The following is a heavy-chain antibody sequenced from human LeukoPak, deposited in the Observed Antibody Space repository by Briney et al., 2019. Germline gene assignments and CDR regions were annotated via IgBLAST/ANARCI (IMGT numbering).Heavy chain of an antibody. CDR2: VYYSGST. CDR3: ARIHRYCSGGACYVLDN. V-gene: IGHV4-59*02. CDR1: GGSVSGYY. J-gene: IGHJ4*02. D-gene: IGHD2-15*01. Sequence: SEALSLTCVVSGGSVSGYYWGWIRQPPGRGLEWIGYVYYSGSTNYNPSFKSRITISVDTSRNQFSLQLSSVTAADTAVYYCARIHRYCSGGACYVLDNWGQGTLVAVSS.